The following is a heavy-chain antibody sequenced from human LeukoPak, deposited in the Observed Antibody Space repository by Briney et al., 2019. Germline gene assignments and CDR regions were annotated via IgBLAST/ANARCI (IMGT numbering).Heavy chain of an antibody. Sequence: GGSLRLSCAASGVTFSSYAMSWVRQAPGKGLEWVSAISGSGGSTYYADSVKGRFPISRDNSKNTLYLQMNSLRAEDTAVYYCAKGLRFLLGGDLDYWGQGTLVTVSS. D-gene: IGHD7-27*01. CDR2: ISGSGGST. J-gene: IGHJ4*02. CDR3: AKGLRFLLGGDLDY. CDR1: GVTFSSYA. V-gene: IGHV3-23*01.